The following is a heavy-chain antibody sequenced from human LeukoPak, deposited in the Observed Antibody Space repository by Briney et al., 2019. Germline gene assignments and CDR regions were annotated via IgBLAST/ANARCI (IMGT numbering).Heavy chain of an antibody. D-gene: IGHD2-15*01. V-gene: IGHV3-66*01. Sequence: GGTLRLSCAASEFSVGSNYMTWVRQAPGKGLEWVSLIYSGGSTYYADSVKGRFTISRDNSKNTLYLQMNSLRAEDTAVYNCARDAVVVVAASGPGYYFDYWGQGTLVTVSS. J-gene: IGHJ4*02. CDR1: EFSVGSNY. CDR3: ARDAVVVVAASGPGYYFDY. CDR2: IYSGGST.